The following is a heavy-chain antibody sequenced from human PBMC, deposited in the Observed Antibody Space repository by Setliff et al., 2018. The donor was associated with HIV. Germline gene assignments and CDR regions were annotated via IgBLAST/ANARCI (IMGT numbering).Heavy chain of an antibody. CDR1: GGSISSSSYY. J-gene: IGHJ4*02. D-gene: IGHD1-26*01. Sequence: SEPLSLTCTVSGGSISSSSYYWGWIRQPPGKGLEWIGSIDYSGSTSYNPSLKSRVTVSIDTPENQFSLKLSSVTAADTAVYYCARTMGVTYFDYWGQGTLVTVSS. V-gene: IGHV4-39*01. CDR2: IDYSGST. CDR3: ARTMGVTYFDY.